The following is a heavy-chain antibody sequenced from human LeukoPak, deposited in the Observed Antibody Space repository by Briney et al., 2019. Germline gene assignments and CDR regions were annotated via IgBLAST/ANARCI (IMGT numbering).Heavy chain of an antibody. D-gene: IGHD3-10*01. CDR1: GFTFSSYG. V-gene: IGHV3-33*06. CDR2: IWYDGSNK. Sequence: GGSLRLSCAASGFTFSSYGVHWVRQAPGKGLEWVAVIWYDGSNKYYTDSVKGRFTISRDNSKNTLYLQMNSVRAEDTAVYYCAKDGGATMVYYYFDYWGQGTLVTVSS. CDR3: AKDGGATMVYYYFDY. J-gene: IGHJ4*02.